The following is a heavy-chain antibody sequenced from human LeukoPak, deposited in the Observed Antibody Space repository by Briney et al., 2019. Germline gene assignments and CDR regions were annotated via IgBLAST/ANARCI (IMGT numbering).Heavy chain of an antibody. J-gene: IGHJ6*03. CDR2: IYGGGST. Sequence: GGSLRLSCAASGFTFSNYWMHWVRQAPGKGLEWVSVIYGGGSTSYADSVKGRFTISRDNSKNTLYLQMNSLRVDDTGVYYCARDRSDGNYYMVVWGKGTTVIVSS. CDR1: GFTFSNYW. V-gene: IGHV3-53*01. CDR3: ARDRSDGNYYMVV. D-gene: IGHD5-24*01.